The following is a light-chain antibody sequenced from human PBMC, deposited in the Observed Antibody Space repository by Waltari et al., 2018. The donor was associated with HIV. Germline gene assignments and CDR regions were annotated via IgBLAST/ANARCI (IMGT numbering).Light chain of an antibody. CDR1: QAIGSD. CDR3: QRYDRAPYT. Sequence: DVQMTQSPSSLSPSVGDRVAITCRASQAIGSDLAWYQQKPGKVPKLLIYATSTLQSGVPSRFSGSGSGTDFTLTITSLQTEDFAFYYCQRYDRAPYTFGPGTKLELK. J-gene: IGKJ2*01. CDR2: ATS. V-gene: IGKV1-27*01.